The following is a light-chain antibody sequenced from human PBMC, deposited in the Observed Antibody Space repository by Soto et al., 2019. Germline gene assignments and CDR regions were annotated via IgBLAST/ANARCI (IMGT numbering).Light chain of an antibody. Sequence: EVVMTQSPATLSVSPGERATLSCRASQSVGFNLAWYQQKPGQAPRLLIYAASTRATGIPARFSGSGSGIEFTLTISSLQSEDFAVYYCQQYNNWPPWTFGQGTKVEIK. V-gene: IGKV3-15*01. CDR1: QSVGFN. CDR2: AAS. CDR3: QQYNNWPPWT. J-gene: IGKJ1*01.